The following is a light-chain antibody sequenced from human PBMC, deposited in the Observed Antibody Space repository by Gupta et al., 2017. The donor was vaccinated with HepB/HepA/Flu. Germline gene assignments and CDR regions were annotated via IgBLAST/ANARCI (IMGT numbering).Light chain of an antibody. CDR3: QQRSNEGIT. Sequence: EVVLTQSLATLSFSPGERATLSCRASQSVSSYLAWYQQKPGQAPRLLIYDASNRATGIPARFSGSGSGTDFTLTISSLDPEDFAVYYCQQRSNEGITFGPGTKVDIK. CDR2: DAS. V-gene: IGKV3-11*01. CDR1: QSVSSY. J-gene: IGKJ3*01.